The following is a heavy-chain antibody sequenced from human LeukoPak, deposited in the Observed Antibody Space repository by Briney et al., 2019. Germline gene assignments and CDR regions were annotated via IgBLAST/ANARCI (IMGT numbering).Heavy chain of an antibody. J-gene: IGHJ6*03. CDR2: IIPIFGTA. CDR1: GGTFSSYA. CDR3: ARGIMVRGVNPYYYMDV. V-gene: IGHV1-69*05. Sequence: ASVKVSCKASGGTFSSYAISWVRRAPGQGLEWMGGIIPIFGTANYAQKFQGRVTITTDESTSTAYMELSSLRSEDTAVYYCARGIMVRGVNPYYYMDVWGKGTTVTVSS. D-gene: IGHD3-10*01.